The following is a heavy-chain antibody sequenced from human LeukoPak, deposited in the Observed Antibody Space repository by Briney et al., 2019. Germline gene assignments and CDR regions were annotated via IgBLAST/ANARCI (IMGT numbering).Heavy chain of an antibody. Sequence: SETLSLTCAVYGGSFSGYYWSWIRQPPGKGLEWIGEINHSGSTNYNPSLKSRVTISVDTSKNQFSLKLSSVTAADTAVYYCARGLRPRDYYYGLDVWGPGTTVTVSS. J-gene: IGHJ6*02. CDR3: ARGLRPRDYYYGLDV. V-gene: IGHV4-34*01. CDR1: GGSFSGYY. CDR2: INHSGST. D-gene: IGHD4-17*01.